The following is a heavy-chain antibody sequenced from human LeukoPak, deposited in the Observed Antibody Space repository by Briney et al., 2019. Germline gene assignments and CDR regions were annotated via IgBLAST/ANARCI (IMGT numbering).Heavy chain of an antibody. CDR2: ITGSGDNT. CDR1: GFTFSSYA. Sequence: PGGSLRLSCAASGFTFSSYAMSWVRQAPGKGLEWVSAITGSGDNTYYSESVKGRFTISRDNSKSTLYLQMNSLRAEDTAIYYCAKSYSGSYYNAFHIWGQGTVVTVSS. J-gene: IGHJ3*02. CDR3: AKSYSGSYYNAFHI. D-gene: IGHD1-26*01. V-gene: IGHV3-23*01.